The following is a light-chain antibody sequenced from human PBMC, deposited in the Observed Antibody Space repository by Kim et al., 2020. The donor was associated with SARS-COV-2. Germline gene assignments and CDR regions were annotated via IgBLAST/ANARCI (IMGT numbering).Light chain of an antibody. CDR2: QDR. J-gene: IGLJ2*01. CDR1: KLGDKY. Sequence: APRQTASITCSGDKLGDKYACWYQQEPGQAPVLVIYQDRKRPSGIPERFSGSNSGNTATLTISGTQAMDEADYYCQAWDSSTGGVFGGGTQLTVL. CDR3: QAWDSSTGGV. V-gene: IGLV3-1*01.